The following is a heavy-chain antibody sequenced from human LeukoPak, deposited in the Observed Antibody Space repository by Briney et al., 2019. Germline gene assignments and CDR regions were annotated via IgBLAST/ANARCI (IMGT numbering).Heavy chain of an antibody. D-gene: IGHD6-19*01. CDR3: VIDHPSSGWAFWS. V-gene: IGHV3-33*01. J-gene: IGHJ5*02. CDR1: GFNFETHA. CDR2: IWRGGNYK. Sequence: GGSLRLSCSASGFNFETHAMHWVRQAPGKGLEWVAMIWRGGNYKFYADSVKGRISISRDDSRSAMYLQMDSLRGEDAAVYYCVIDHPSSGWAFWSWGQGALVTVSS.